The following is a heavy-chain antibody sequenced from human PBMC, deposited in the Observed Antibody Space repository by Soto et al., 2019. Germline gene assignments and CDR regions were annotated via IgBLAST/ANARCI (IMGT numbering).Heavy chain of an antibody. D-gene: IGHD4-17*01. CDR1: GYTFTSYA. V-gene: IGHV1-3*01. CDR2: INAGNGNT. J-gene: IGHJ6*02. CDR3: ARIAPHPVTHYYYYGMDV. Sequence: GASVKVSCKASGYTFTSYAMHWVRQAPGQRLEWMGWINAGNGNTKYSQKFQGRVTITRDTSASTAYMELSSLRSEDTAVYYCARIAPHPVTHYYYYGMDVWGQGTTVTVSS.